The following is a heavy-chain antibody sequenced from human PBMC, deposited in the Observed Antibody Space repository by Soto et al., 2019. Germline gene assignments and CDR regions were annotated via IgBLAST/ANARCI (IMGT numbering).Heavy chain of an antibody. V-gene: IGHV1-3*01. CDR2: INAGNGNT. CDR1: GYTFTSYA. D-gene: IGHD3-10*01. J-gene: IGHJ6*02. Sequence: GASVKVSGKASGYTFTSYAMHWVRQAPGQRLEWMGWINAGNGNTKYSQKFQGRVTITRDTSASTAYMELSSLRSEDTAVYYCASSRITMVPYGMDVWGQGTTVTVSS. CDR3: ASSRITMVPYGMDV.